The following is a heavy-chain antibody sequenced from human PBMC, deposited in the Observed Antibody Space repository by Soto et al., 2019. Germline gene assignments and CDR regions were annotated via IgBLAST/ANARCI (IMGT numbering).Heavy chain of an antibody. CDR3: ANGDTAMVTAGY. CDR2: ISGSGGST. J-gene: IGHJ4*02. V-gene: IGHV3-23*01. D-gene: IGHD5-18*01. CDR1: GFTFSSHA. Sequence: PGGSLRLSCAASGFTFSSHAMSWVRPAPGKGLEWVSAISGSGGSTYYADSVKGRFTISRDNSKNTLYLQMNSLRAEDTAVYYCANGDTAMVTAGYWGQGTLVTVSS.